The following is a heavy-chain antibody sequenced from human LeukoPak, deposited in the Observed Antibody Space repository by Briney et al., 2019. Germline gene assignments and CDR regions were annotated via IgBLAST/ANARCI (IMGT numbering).Heavy chain of an antibody. CDR3: ARHVLLRYFDWLLDHNWFDP. Sequence: SETLSLTCTVSGGSISSGSYYWSWIRQPAGKGLEWIGRIYTSGSTNYNPSLKSRVTISVDTSKNQFSLKLSSVTAADTAVYYCARHVLLRYFDWLLDHNWFDPWGQGTLVAVSS. D-gene: IGHD3-9*01. V-gene: IGHV4-61*02. J-gene: IGHJ5*02. CDR1: GGSISSGSYY. CDR2: IYTSGST.